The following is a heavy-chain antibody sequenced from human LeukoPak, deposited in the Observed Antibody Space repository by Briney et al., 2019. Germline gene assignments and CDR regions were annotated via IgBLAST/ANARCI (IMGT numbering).Heavy chain of an antibody. D-gene: IGHD4-23*01. CDR2: IKQDGSEK. CDR3: GRWRTTFDP. Sequence: PGRSLRLSCAASGFTFSSYWMSWVRQAPGKGLEWVANIKQDGSEKYYVDSVKGRFTVSRDNAKNSLYLQMNSLRAEDTAVYYCGRWRTTFDPWGQGTLVTVSS. V-gene: IGHV3-7*01. J-gene: IGHJ5*02. CDR1: GFTFSSYW.